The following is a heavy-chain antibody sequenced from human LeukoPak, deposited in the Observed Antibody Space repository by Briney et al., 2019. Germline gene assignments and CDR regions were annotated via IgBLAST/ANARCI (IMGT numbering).Heavy chain of an antibody. CDR1: GGTFSSYA. CDR3: ARDLWGWLAIDY. J-gene: IGHJ4*02. V-gene: IGHV1-69*05. D-gene: IGHD5-24*01. Sequence: AASVKVSCKASGGTFSSYAISWVRQAPGQGLEWMGGIIPIFGTANYAQKFQGRVTMTRDMSTSTVYMELRSLRSEDTAVYYCARDLWGWLAIDYWGQGTLVTVSS. CDR2: IIPIFGTA.